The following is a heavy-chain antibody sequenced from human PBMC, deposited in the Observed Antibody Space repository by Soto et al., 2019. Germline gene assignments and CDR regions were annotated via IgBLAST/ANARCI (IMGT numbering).Heavy chain of an antibody. CDR1: GYTLTELS. D-gene: IGHD1-20*01. V-gene: IGHV1-24*01. Sequence: GASVKVSCKVSGYTLTELSMHWVRQAPGKGLEWMGGFDPEDGETIYAQKFQGRVTMTEDTSTDTAYMELSSLRSEDTAVYYCATSSGITGTSDYWGQGTLVTVSS. CDR3: ATSSGITGTSDY. J-gene: IGHJ4*02. CDR2: FDPEDGET.